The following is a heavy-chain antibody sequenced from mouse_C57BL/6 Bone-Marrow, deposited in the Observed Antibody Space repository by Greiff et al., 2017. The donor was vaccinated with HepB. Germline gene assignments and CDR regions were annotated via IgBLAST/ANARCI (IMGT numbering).Heavy chain of an antibody. J-gene: IGHJ3*01. Sequence: EVKLVESGGDLVKPGGSLKLSCAASGFTFSSYGMSWVRQTPEKRLEWVATISDGGSYTYYPDNVKGRFTISRDNAKNNLYLQLSHLKSEDTAMYYCARDPYGHGAWFAYWGQGTLVTVSA. CDR1: GFTFSSYG. CDR3: ARDPYGHGAWFAY. V-gene: IGHV5-4*01. D-gene: IGHD2-2*01. CDR2: ISDGGSYT.